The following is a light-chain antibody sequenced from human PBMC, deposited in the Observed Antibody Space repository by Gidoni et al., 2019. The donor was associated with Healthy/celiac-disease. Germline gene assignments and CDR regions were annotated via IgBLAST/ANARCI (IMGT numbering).Light chain of an antibody. Sequence: DIVMTQSPDSLAVSLGERATINCKSSQSVLYSSNNKNYLAWYQQKPGQPPKLLIYWASTRESGVPDRFSCSGSGTDFTLTISSLQAEDVAVYYCQQYYSTLSFTFXPXTKVDIK. J-gene: IGKJ3*01. CDR2: WAS. CDR3: QQYYSTLSFT. CDR1: QSVLYSSNNKNY. V-gene: IGKV4-1*01.